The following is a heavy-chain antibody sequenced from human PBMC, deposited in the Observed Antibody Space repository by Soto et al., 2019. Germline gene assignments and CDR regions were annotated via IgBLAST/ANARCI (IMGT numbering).Heavy chain of an antibody. CDR2: IDPSDSYT. Sequence: GESLKISCKGSGYSFTIYWISWVRQMPGKGLEWMGRIDPSDSYTNYSPSFQGHVTISADKSISTAYLQWSSLKASDTAMYYCAXHYDILTGYSNRAPFDPWGQGTLVTVSS. CDR3: AXHYDILTGYSNRAPFDP. J-gene: IGHJ5*02. D-gene: IGHD3-9*01. V-gene: IGHV5-10-1*01. CDR1: GYSFTIYW.